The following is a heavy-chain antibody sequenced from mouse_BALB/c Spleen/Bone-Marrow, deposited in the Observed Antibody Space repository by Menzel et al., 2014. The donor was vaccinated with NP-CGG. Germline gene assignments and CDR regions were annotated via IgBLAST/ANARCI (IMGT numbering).Heavy chain of an antibody. J-gene: IGHJ4*01. CDR2: ISNGGGNT. Sequence: EVQLVESGGGLVKPGGSLKLSCAASGFAFTIYDMSWVRQTPEKRLEWVAYISNGGGNTYYPATVKGRFTITRNNDKNTLYQKMSRLKSEDTAMYYCARQDYYGSSSCAMDYWGQGTSVTVSS. D-gene: IGHD1-1*01. V-gene: IGHV5-12-1*01. CDR3: ARQDYYGSSSCAMDY. CDR1: GFAFTIYD.